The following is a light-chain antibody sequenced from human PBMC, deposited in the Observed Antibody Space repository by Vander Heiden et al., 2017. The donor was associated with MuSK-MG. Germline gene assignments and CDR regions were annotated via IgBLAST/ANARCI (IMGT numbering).Light chain of an antibody. CDR3: GLYTSSSTMV. V-gene: IGLV2-14*01. J-gene: IGLJ2*01. Sequence: QSALTQRASVSGSPGQSITISCTGTSSDVGGYNSVSWYQQHPGPAPKSFWCEVSNRPSGVSSRFSASNSGTTASLHLSALQAKNESDSDCGLYTSSSTMVFGRGTKLTVL. CDR2: EVS. CDR1: SSDVGGYNS.